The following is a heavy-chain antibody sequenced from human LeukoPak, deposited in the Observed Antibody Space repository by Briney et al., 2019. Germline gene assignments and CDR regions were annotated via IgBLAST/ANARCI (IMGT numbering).Heavy chain of an antibody. CDR3: ARDRHSSSSNWFDP. J-gene: IGHJ5*02. CDR1: GYTFTSYG. D-gene: IGHD6-6*01. Sequence: ASVKVSCKASGYTFTSYGISWVRQAPGQGLEWMGWISAYNGNTNYAQKLQGRVTMTTDTSTSTAYMELSRLRSDDTAVYYCARDRHSSSSNWFDPWGQGTLVTVSS. CDR2: ISAYNGNT. V-gene: IGHV1-18*01.